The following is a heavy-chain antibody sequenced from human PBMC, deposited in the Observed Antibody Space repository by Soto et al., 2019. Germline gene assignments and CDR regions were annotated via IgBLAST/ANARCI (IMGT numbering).Heavy chain of an antibody. D-gene: IGHD6-13*01. CDR2: IYYSGST. V-gene: IGHV4-31*03. CDR1: GGSISSGGYY. CDR3: AGANGGAAAGTPGFGY. J-gene: IGHJ4*02. Sequence: QVQLQESGPGLVKPSQTLSLTCTVSGGSISSGGYYWSWIRQHPGKGLEWIGYIYYSGSTYYNPSLKRRCTLTADTSKNQFPRKLSTVTAADTAVDCGAGANGGAAAGTPGFGYWGQGTLGTVSS.